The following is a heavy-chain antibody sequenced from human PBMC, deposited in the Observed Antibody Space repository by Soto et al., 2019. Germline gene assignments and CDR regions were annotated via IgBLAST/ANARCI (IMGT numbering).Heavy chain of an antibody. Sequence: SETQSLTWAVYGGSFIGYYWSWIRQPPGKGLERIGEINHSGSTNYNPSLKSRVTISVDTSKNQFSLKLSSVTAADTAVYYCASAGWSNSWYFDYWGKGSLVTVSS. J-gene: IGHJ4*02. CDR1: GGSFIGYY. CDR2: INHSGST. D-gene: IGHD6-13*01. CDR3: ASAGWSNSWYFDY. V-gene: IGHV4-34*01.